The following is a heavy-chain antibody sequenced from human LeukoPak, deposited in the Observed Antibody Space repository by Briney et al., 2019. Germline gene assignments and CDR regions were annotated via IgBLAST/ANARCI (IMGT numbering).Heavy chain of an antibody. J-gene: IGHJ3*02. D-gene: IGHD3-10*01. CDR1: GGSISSYY. CDR3: ARGGWSAFDI. CDR2: IYYSGTT. Sequence: KPSETLSLTCTVSGGSISSYYWSWIRQPPGKGLEWIGYIYYSGTTNYNPYLKSRVTISVDTSKNQFSMKLGSVTAADTAVYYCARGGWSAFDIWGQGTMVTVSS. V-gene: IGHV4-59*01.